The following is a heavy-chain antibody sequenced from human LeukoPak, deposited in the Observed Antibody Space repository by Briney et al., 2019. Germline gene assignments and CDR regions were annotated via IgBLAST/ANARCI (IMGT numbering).Heavy chain of an antibody. V-gene: IGHV3-21*01. CDR3: ARAGSDSSGYFFDY. CDR1: GFTFSSYW. Sequence: GGSLRLSCAASGFTFSSYWMNWVRQAPGKGLEWVSSISSSSSYIYYADSVKGRFTISRDNAKNSLYLQMNSLRAEDTAVYYCARAGSDSSGYFFDYWGQGTLVTVSS. CDR2: ISSSSSYI. J-gene: IGHJ4*02. D-gene: IGHD3-22*01.